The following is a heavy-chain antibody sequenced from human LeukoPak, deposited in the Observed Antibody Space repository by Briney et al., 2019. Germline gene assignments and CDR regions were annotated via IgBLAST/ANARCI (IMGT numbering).Heavy chain of an antibody. V-gene: IGHV3-15*01. Sequence: GGSLRLSCADSGFSVSSNYMSWVRQAPGKGLEWVGRIKSKTDGGTTDYAAPVKGRFTISRDDSKNTLYLQMNSLKTEDTAVYYCSTTYYYDSSEGYWGQGTLVTVSS. D-gene: IGHD3-22*01. CDR2: IKSKTDGGTT. CDR1: GFSVSSNY. CDR3: STTYYYDSSEGY. J-gene: IGHJ4*02.